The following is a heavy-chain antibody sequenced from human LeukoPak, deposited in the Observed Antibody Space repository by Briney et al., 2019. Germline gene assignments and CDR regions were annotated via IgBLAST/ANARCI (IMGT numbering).Heavy chain of an antibody. D-gene: IGHD5-12*01. CDR2: INPNSGGT. CDR3: ARDLGYSGYDSDYYYMDV. CDR1: GYTFSGYY. V-gene: IGHV1-2*02. J-gene: IGHJ6*03. Sequence: ASVKVSCKASGYTFSGYYIHWVRQAPGQGLEWMGWINPNSGGTNYAQKFQGRVTMTRDTSISTAYMELSRLRSDDTAVYYCARDLGYSGYDSDYYYMDVWGKGTTVTVSS.